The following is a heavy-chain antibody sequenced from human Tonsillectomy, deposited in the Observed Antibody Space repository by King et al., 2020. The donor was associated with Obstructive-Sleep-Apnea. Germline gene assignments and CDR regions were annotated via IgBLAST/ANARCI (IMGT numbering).Heavy chain of an antibody. CDR3: AKGGNYYDSSGYYYYYGMDV. CDR1: GFTFDDYA. J-gene: IGHJ6*02. CDR2: ISWNSGSI. D-gene: IGHD3-22*01. V-gene: IGHV3-9*01. Sequence: VQLVQSGGGLVQPGRSLRLSCAASGFTFDDYAMHWVRQAPGKGLEWVSGISWNSGSIGYADSVKGRFTISRDNAKNSLYLQMNSLRAEDTALYYCAKGGNYYDSSGYYYYYGMDVWGQGTTVTVSS.